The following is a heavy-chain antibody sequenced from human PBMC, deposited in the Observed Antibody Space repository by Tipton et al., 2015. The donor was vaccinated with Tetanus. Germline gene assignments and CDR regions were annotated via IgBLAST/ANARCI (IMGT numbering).Heavy chain of an antibody. CDR3: ARMGFTYGQVVY. CDR1: GGSLSGYH. Sequence: GLVKPSETLSLSCAVYGGSLSGYHWSWIRQPPGKGLEWIGEINPSGGGSSNYDPSLKSRVTFSVDTSKNQFSLKLTSVTAADTATYYCARMGFTYGQVVYWGQGTLVTVAS. D-gene: IGHD5-18*01. CDR2: INPSGGGSS. V-gene: IGHV4-34*01. J-gene: IGHJ4*02.